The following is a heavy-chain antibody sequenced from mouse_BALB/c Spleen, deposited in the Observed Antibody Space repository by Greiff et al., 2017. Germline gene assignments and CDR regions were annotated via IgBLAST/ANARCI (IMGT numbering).Heavy chain of an antibody. CDR2: IDPANGNT. CDR3: ARDGDDYGCFFDD. D-gene: IGHD2-4*01. CDR1: GFNIKDTY. Sequence: VQLKESGAELVKPGASVKLSCTASGFNIKDTYMHWVKQRPEQGLEWIGRIDPANGNTKYDPKFQGKATITADTSSTTAYLQLSSLTSEDTAVYYGARDGDDYGCFFDDWGAGTTVTVAS. V-gene: IGHV14-3*02. J-gene: IGHJ1*01.